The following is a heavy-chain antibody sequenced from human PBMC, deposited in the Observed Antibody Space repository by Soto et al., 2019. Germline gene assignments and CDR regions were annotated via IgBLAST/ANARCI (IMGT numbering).Heavy chain of an antibody. D-gene: IGHD3-3*02. CDR3: ASPKIAFYNWFDP. CDR1: GGSISSSSYY. CDR2: IYYSGST. J-gene: IGHJ5*02. V-gene: IGHV4-39*01. Sequence: SETLSLTCTVSGGSISSSSYYWGWIRQPPGKGLEWIGSIYYSGSTYYNPSLKSRVTISVDTSKNHFSLKLSSLTAADTAVYYCASPKIAFYNWFDPWGQGTLVTVS.